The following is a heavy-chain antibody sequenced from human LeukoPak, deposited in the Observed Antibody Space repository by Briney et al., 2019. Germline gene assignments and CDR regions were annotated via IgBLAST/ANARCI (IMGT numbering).Heavy chain of an antibody. D-gene: IGHD3-10*01. J-gene: IGHJ4*02. Sequence: GGSLRLSCAASGFTFSYYGMHWVRQAPGKGLEWVGFVRFDGNEKYYADSVKGRFTISRDNSRNTLSLQMNSLRAEDTAVYYCAKLYFVSGNPTGDYWGQGTLVTVSS. CDR3: AKLYFVSGNPTGDY. V-gene: IGHV3-30*02. CDR1: GFTFSYYG. CDR2: VRFDGNEK.